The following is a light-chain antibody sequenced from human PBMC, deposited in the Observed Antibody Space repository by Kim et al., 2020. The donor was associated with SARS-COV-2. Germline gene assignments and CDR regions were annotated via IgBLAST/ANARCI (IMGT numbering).Light chain of an antibody. J-gene: IGKJ1*01. CDR2: SAS. Sequence: DIQMTQSQSAMSASVGDRITIACRASQDIDNSLSWFQQKPGKVPQRLIYSASTLQSGVPSRFSGGGSGAEFTLTITSLQPEDFATYYCLQYNNFPWTFGHGTKLDIK. CDR1: QDIDNS. V-gene: IGKV1-17*03. CDR3: LQYNNFPWT.